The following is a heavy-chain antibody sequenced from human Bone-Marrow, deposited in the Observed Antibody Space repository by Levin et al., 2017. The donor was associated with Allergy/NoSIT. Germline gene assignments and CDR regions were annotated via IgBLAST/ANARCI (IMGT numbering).Heavy chain of an antibody. V-gene: IGHV4-4*02. CDR2: IYHSGST. Sequence: ASETLSLTCAVSGGSISSSNWWSWVRQPPGKGLEWIGEIYHSGSTNYNPSLKSRVTISVDKSKNQFSLKLSSVTAADTAVYYCACTMGVTTFNAFDIWGQGTMVTVSS. CDR3: ACTMGVTTFNAFDI. D-gene: IGHD4-17*01. J-gene: IGHJ3*02. CDR1: GGSISSSNW.